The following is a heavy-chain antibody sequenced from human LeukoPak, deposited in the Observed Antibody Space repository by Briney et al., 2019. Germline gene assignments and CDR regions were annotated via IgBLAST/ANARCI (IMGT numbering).Heavy chain of an antibody. D-gene: IGHD3-9*01. CDR2: ISSSGSTI. Sequence: GGSLRLSCAASGFTFSSYEMNWVRQAPGKGLEWVSYISSSGSTIYYADSVKGRFTISRDNAKNSLYLQMNSLRAEDTAVYYCARDGYYDILTGYYDSYYFDYWGQGTLVTVSS. CDR1: GFTFSSYE. J-gene: IGHJ4*02. CDR3: ARDGYYDILTGYYDSYYFDY. V-gene: IGHV3-48*03.